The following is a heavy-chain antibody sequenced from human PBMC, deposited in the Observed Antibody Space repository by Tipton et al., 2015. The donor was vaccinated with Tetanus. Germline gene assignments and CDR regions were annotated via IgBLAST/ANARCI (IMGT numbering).Heavy chain of an antibody. CDR1: GGSFSGYY. CDR3: ARGHRNVYYVMYFDY. Sequence: GLVKPSETLSLTCAVYGGSFSGYYWSWIRQPPGKGLEWIGEINHSGSTNYNPSLKSRVTISVDTSKNQFSLKLSSVTAADTAVYYCARGHRNVYYVMYFDYWGQGTLVTVSS. V-gene: IGHV4-34*01. J-gene: IGHJ4*02. D-gene: IGHD3-10*02. CDR2: INHSGST.